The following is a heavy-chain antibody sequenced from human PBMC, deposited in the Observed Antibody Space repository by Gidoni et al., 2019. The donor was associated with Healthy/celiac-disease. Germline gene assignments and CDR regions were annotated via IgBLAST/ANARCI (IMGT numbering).Heavy chain of an antibody. CDR3: ARVGYSYYYMDV. V-gene: IGHV4-61*01. D-gene: IGHD6-25*01. CDR2: IYYRGST. Sequence: QVQLQESGPGLVKPSETLSLTCTVSGGSVSSGSYYWSWIRQPPGKGLEWIGYIYYRGSTNYNPSLKSRVTISVDTSKNQFSLKLSSVTAADTAVYYCARVGYSYYYMDVWGKGTTVTVSS. CDR1: GGSVSSGSYY. J-gene: IGHJ6*03.